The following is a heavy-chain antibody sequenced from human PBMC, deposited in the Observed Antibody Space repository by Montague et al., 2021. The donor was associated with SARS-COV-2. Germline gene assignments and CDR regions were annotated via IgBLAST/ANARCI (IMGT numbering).Heavy chain of an antibody. D-gene: IGHD1-26*01. V-gene: IGHV4-4*02. CDR1: GDSISTDNW. CDR2: IYHTGST. J-gene: IGHJ4*02. Sequence: SETLSLTCAVSGDSISTDNWRTCVRLPPGKGLVVFGEIYHTGSTKYKPSLKSRVSMSVAKSWNQFSLRLTSVTAADTAIYYCARKGSGRSDLAYWGQGTMVTVSS. CDR3: ARKGSGRSDLAY.